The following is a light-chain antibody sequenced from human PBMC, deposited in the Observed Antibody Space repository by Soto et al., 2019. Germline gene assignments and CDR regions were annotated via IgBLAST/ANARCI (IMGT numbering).Light chain of an antibody. CDR2: DAS. Sequence: EIVLTQSPATLSLSPGERATLSCRASQSLSSYLAWYQDKPGQAPRLLIYDASKRATGLPARFSGSGSGTDFTLTISRLEPEDFEVYYGQQYGGSPRTFGQGTKV. CDR1: QSLSSY. CDR3: QQYGGSPRT. J-gene: IGKJ1*01. V-gene: IGKV3-11*01.